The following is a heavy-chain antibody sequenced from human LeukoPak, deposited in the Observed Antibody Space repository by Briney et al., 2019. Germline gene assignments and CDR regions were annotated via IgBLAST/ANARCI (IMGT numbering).Heavy chain of an antibody. CDR1: GFTFSSYA. CDR2: ISDSGGST. J-gene: IGHJ4*02. Sequence: PGRSLRLSCAASGFTFSSYAMSWVRQAPGKGLEWVSAISDSGGSTYYADSVKGRFTVSRDNSRNTLYLQMNSLRAEDTAVYYCAKASGYGNYFPFDYWGQGTLVTVSS. CDR3: AKASGYGNYFPFDY. D-gene: IGHD4-11*01. V-gene: IGHV3-23*01.